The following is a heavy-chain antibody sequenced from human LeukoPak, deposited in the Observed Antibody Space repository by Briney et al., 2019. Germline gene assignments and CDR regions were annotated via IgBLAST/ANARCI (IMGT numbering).Heavy chain of an antibody. D-gene: IGHD5-18*01. CDR3: ARGLQLWLGDAFDI. V-gene: IGHV3-21*01. CDR2: ISGSSDYI. J-gene: IGHJ3*02. CDR1: GFTFSSYS. Sequence: GGSLRLSCAASGFTFSSYSMNWVRQAPGKGLEWVSSISGSSDYIYYADSVKGRFTISRDNAKNSLYLQMNSLRAEDTAVYYCARGLQLWLGDAFDIWGQGTMVTVSS.